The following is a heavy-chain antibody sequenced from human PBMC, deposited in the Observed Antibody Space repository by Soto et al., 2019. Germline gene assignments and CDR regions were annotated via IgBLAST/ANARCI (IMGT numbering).Heavy chain of an antibody. V-gene: IGHV2-5*02. CDR2: IYWDDDK. D-gene: IGHD3-10*01. Sequence: QITLKESGPTLVKPTQTLTLICTFSGFSLTTSGVGVGWIRQPPGKALEWLALIYWDDDKRYSPSLKNRLTITKDTSRNQVVLTLIDLDPVDTATYYCAHKSLVPFGMDVWGQGTTATVAS. CDR1: GFSLTTSGVG. CDR3: AHKSLVPFGMDV. J-gene: IGHJ6*02.